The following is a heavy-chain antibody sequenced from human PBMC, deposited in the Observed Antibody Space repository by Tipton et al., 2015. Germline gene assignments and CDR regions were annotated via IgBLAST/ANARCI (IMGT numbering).Heavy chain of an antibody. V-gene: IGHV4-61*01. CDR1: GGSVNSANYY. Sequence: TLSLTCTVSGGSVNSANYYWSWIRQPPGKGLEWIGYISYSGSTHYNPSFKSRVAISVDTSKSQFSLTLNSVTAADTAVYYCARDLEHGMDVWGQGTTVTVSS. CDR2: ISYSGST. J-gene: IGHJ6*02. CDR3: ARDLEHGMDV. D-gene: IGHD5-24*01.